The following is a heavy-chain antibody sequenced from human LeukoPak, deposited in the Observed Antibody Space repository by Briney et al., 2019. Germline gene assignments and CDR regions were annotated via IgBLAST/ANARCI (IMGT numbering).Heavy chain of an antibody. V-gene: IGHV1-8*03. J-gene: IGHJ5*02. CDR2: MNPNSGNT. Sequence: ASVKVSCKASGYTFTSYDINWVRQATGQGLEWMGWMNPNSGNTGYAQKFQGRVTITRNTSISTAYMELSSLRSEDTAVYYCARSTSDYTPNNWFDPWGQGTLVTVSS. D-gene: IGHD4-11*01. CDR1: GYTFTSYD. CDR3: ARSTSDYTPNNWFDP.